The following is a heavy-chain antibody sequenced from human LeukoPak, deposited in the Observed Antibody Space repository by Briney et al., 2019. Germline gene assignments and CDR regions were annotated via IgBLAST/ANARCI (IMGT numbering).Heavy chain of an antibody. CDR1: GGSLSGYY. D-gene: IGHD4-11*01. CDR3: ASRHIYSNYVDY. J-gene: IGHJ4*02. Sequence: SETLSLTCTVYGGSLSGYYWSWIRQPPGKGLEWIGEITHTGFTNYNPSLESRVVISVDTYNNHFSLKARSVAAADTAVYYCASRHIYSNYVDYWGQGTLVTVSS. CDR2: ITHTGFT. V-gene: IGHV4-34*01.